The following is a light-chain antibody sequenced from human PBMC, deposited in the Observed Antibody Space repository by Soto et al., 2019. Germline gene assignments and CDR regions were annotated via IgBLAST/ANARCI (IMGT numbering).Light chain of an antibody. CDR1: QSVTSNY. CDR2: GAS. J-gene: IGKJ1*01. CDR3: QQYGSSRT. V-gene: IGKV3-20*01. Sequence: EIVLTQSPGTLSLSPGERATLSCRASQSVTSNYVAWYQQTPGQAPRLLFFGASSRATGIPDRFSGSGSGTDFTLTISRLEPEDFAVYYCQQYGSSRTFGQGTKVDIK.